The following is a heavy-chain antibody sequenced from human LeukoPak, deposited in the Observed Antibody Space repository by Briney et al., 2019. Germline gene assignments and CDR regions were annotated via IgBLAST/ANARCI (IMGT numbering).Heavy chain of an antibody. Sequence: LRLSCAASGFTFSDYYMSWIRQPPGKGLEWIGYKDYSGSTNYNRSLKSRVTISVDTSKNQFSLKLSSVTAADTAVYYCARVYYSSSYDYWYFDLWGRGTLVTVSS. CDR1: GFTFSDYY. CDR3: ARVYYSSSYDYWYFDL. CDR2: KDYSGST. J-gene: IGHJ2*01. D-gene: IGHD6-13*01. V-gene: IGHV4-59*01.